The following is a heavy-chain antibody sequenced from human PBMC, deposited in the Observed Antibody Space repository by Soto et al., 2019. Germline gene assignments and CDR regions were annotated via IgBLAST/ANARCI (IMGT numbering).Heavy chain of an antibody. J-gene: IGHJ4*02. CDR2: IYYSGST. CDR3: ARLMGYSSSGEDY. Sequence: QLQLQESGPGLVKPSETLSLTCTVSGGSISSSSYYWGWIRQPPGKGLEWIGSIYYSGSTYYNPSLKSRVTISVDTSKNQFSLKLSSVTAADTAVYYCARLMGYSSSGEDYWGQGTLVTVSS. V-gene: IGHV4-39*01. CDR1: GGSISSSSYY. D-gene: IGHD6-13*01.